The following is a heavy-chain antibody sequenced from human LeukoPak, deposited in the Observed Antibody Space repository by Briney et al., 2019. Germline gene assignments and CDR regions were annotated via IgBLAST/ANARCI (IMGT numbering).Heavy chain of an antibody. V-gene: IGHV3-7*03. CDR3: ARGGGLDV. Sequence: GGSLRLSCAASGFTFSNYYMSWIRQAPGKGLEWVASINHNGNVNYYVDSVKGRFTISRDNAKNSLYLQMSNLRAEDTAVYFCARGGGLDVWGQGATVTVSS. CDR2: INHNGNVN. CDR1: GFTFSNYY. D-gene: IGHD3-16*01. J-gene: IGHJ6*02.